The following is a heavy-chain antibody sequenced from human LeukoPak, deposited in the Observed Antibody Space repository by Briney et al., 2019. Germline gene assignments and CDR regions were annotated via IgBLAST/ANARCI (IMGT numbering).Heavy chain of an antibody. D-gene: IGHD2-15*01. V-gene: IGHV3-21*01. CDR2: IGRSSSDI. CDR1: GFXFSTYR. J-gene: IGHJ3*02. Sequence: GGSLRLSCAASGFXFSTYRIHWVRQAPGKGLDWVASIGRSSSDIFHADSVKGRFTISRDNTKNSLYLQMNSLRVEDTAVYYCAREDTRDKGALDIWGQGTLVTVSS. CDR3: AREDTRDKGALDI.